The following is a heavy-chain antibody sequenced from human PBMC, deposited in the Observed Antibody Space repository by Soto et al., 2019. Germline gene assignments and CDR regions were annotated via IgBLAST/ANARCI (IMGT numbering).Heavy chain of an antibody. J-gene: IGHJ6*02. CDR3: TRGPTVTTNYYYGMDV. CDR1: GFTFSDHY. Sequence: VGSLRLSCAASGFTFSDHYMEWVRQAPGRGLEWVGRSRNKPKSYTTEYAASVKGRFTISRDDSKNSLYLQMNSLKTEDTAVYYCTRGPTVTTNYYYGMDVWGQGTTVTVSS. D-gene: IGHD4-4*01. CDR2: SRNKPKSYTT. V-gene: IGHV3-72*01.